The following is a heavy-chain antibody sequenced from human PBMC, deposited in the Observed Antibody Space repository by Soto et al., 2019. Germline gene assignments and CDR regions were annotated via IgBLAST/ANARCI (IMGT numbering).Heavy chain of an antibody. CDR2: IDYSGST. CDR1: GGSISNYY. CDR3: ARVPYFYDNSGYSFDY. V-gene: IGHV4-59*01. J-gene: IGHJ4*02. Sequence: QVQLQESGPGLVKPSETLSLTCTVSGGSISNYYWSWIRQPPGKGLEWIGYIDYSGSTNYNPSLKSRVTISVDTSKNQFSLRLSSVTAADTAVYYCARVPYFYDNSGYSFDYWGQGTLVTVSS. D-gene: IGHD3-22*01.